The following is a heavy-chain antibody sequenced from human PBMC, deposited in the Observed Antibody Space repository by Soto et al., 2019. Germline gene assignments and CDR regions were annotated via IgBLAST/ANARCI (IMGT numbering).Heavy chain of an antibody. D-gene: IGHD1-26*01. CDR2: IYYSGST. J-gene: IGHJ4*02. Sequence: SETLSLTCTVSGGSISSYYWSWIRQPPGKGLEWIGYIYYSGSTNYNPSLKSRVTISVDTSKNQFSLKLSSVTAADTAVYYCARGRGVSRYSGSYYYFDYWGQGTLVTVSS. CDR1: GGSISSYY. V-gene: IGHV4-59*01. CDR3: ARGRGVSRYSGSYYYFDY.